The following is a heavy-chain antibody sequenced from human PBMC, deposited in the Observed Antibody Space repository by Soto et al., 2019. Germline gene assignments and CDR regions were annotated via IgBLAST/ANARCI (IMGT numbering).Heavy chain of an antibody. D-gene: IGHD3-10*01. Sequence: GASVKVSCKASGYTFTSYYMHWVRQAPGQGLEWMGIINPSGGSTSYAQKFQGRATMTRDTSTSTVYMELSSLRSEDTAVYYCATSPHPAGLWFGELQPRYYFDYWGQGTLVTVSS. CDR1: GYTFTSYY. J-gene: IGHJ4*02. CDR2: INPSGGST. V-gene: IGHV1-46*01. CDR3: ATSPHPAGLWFGELQPRYYFDY.